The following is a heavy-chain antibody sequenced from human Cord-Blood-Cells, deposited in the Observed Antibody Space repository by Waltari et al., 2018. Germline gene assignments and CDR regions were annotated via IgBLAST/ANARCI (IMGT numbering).Heavy chain of an antibody. CDR3: ARDHDGAFPNNMGTIAAAGNVDY. D-gene: IGHD6-13*01. CDR1: GYTFTGYY. Sequence: QVQLVQSGAEVKKPGASVKVSCKASGYTFTGYYMHWVRQAPGQGLEWMGWINPNSGGTNYAQKFQGRVTMTRDTSISTAYMELSRLRSDDTAVYYCARDHDGAFPNNMGTIAAAGNVDYWGQGTLVTVSS. J-gene: IGHJ4*02. CDR2: INPNSGGT. V-gene: IGHV1-2*02.